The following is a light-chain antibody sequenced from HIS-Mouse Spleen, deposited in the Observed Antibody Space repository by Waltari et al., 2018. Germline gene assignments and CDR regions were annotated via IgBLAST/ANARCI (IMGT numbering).Light chain of an antibody. Sequence: SYELTQPPSVSVSPGQTARITCSGDALPTQYAYCYQQKSGQATVLVIYEDSKRPSGIPERFSGSSSGTMATLTISGAQVEDEADYYCYSTDSSGNHRVFGGGTKLTVL. J-gene: IGLJ2*01. CDR1: ALPTQY. CDR2: EDS. V-gene: IGLV3-10*01. CDR3: YSTDSSGNHRV.